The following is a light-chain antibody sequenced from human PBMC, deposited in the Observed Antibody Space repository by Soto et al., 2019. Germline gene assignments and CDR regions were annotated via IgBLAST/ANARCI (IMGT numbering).Light chain of an antibody. CDR2: LGS. CDR1: QSLLHSNGFNY. J-gene: IGKJ4*01. CDR3: MQALQTPLT. V-gene: IGKV2-28*01. Sequence: DIVMTQSPLSLPVTPGEPASISYRSSQSLLHSNGFNYLDWYLQKPGQSPQLLIFLGSNRASGVTDKFSGSGSGTDFTLKISRVEAEDVGVYYCMQALQTPLTFGGGTKVEIK.